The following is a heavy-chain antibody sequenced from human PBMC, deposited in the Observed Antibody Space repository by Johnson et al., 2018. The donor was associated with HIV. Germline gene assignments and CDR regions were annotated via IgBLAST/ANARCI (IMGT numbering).Heavy chain of an antibody. D-gene: IGHD4-17*01. Sequence: QELLVESGGGVVQPGRSLRLSCAASGFTFSSYAMHWVRQAPGKGLEWVAVISYDGSNKYYADSVKGRFTISRDNSKNTLSLQMNSLRVEDTALYYCARRTVTALFDIWGQGTLVTVSS. J-gene: IGHJ3*02. CDR1: GFTFSSYA. CDR3: ARRTVTALFDI. V-gene: IGHV3-30*04. CDR2: ISYDGSNK.